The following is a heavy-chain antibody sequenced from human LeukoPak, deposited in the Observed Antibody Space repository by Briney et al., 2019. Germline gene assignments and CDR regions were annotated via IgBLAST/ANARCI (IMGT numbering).Heavy chain of an antibody. CDR2: INHSGST. Sequence: PSETLSLTCTVSGGSISSSSYYWSWIRQPPGKGLEWIGEINHSGSTNYNPSLKGRVTISVDTSKNQFSLKLSSVTAADTAVYYCARQNYYDSSGYPTHPPRYYFDYWGQGALVTVSS. J-gene: IGHJ4*02. CDR1: GGSISSSSYY. CDR3: ARQNYYDSSGYPTHPPRYYFDY. D-gene: IGHD3-22*01. V-gene: IGHV4-39*01.